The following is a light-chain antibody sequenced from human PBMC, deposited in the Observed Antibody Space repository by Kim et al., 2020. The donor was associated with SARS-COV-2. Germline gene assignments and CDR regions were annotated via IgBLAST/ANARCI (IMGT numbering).Light chain of an antibody. CDR3: QQYSNWPLT. J-gene: IGKJ1*01. Sequence: SPGERATLSCRASQTVSSNSLAWYQQKPGQTPRLLIYDTSSRATGIPARFSGSGSGTEFTLTISTLQSEDFAVYYCQQYSNWPLTFGQGTKVDIK. CDR2: DTS. CDR1: QTVSSN. V-gene: IGKV3D-15*01.